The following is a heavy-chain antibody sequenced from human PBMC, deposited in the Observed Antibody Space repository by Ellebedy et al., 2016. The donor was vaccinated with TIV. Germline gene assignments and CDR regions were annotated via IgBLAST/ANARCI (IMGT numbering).Heavy chain of an antibody. V-gene: IGHV3-33*08. CDR2: IWNDGRTT. Sequence: PGGSLRLSCAASGFTFSSYSMNWVRQTPGKGLEWVAVIWNDGRTTHYADSVRGRFTISRDNAKNSLYLQMNSLRAEDTALYYCASTVVVIAARDYWGQGTLVTVSS. CDR3: ASTVVVIAARDY. D-gene: IGHD2-15*01. CDR1: GFTFSSYS. J-gene: IGHJ4*02.